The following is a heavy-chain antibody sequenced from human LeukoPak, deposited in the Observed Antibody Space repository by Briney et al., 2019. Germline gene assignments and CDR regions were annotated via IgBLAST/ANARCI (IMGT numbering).Heavy chain of an antibody. V-gene: IGHV3-74*01. Sequence: GGSLRLSCAAPGFTFNSYWMHWVRQAPGKVLVWVSRINNDGSSTSYADSVKGRFTISRDNAKNTLHLQMDSLRAEDTAVYYCVVAYCGGDCSHWGQGTLVTVSS. J-gene: IGHJ4*02. CDR3: VVAYCGGDCSH. D-gene: IGHD2-21*02. CDR1: GFTFNSYW. CDR2: INNDGSST.